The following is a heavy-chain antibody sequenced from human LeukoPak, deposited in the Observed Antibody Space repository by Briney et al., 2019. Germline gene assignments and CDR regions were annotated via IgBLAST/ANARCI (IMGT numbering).Heavy chain of an antibody. D-gene: IGHD2-21*02. J-gene: IGHJ3*02. CDR3: ARRGRIVMVTAIPKDDAFDI. CDR2: INTYNGNK. Sequence: ASVKVSCKASGYTFSRYGISWVRQAPGQGLEWMGWINTYNGNKNYGQKFQGRVTMTTDTSTSTAYMELRSLRSDDTAVYYCARRGRIVMVTAIPKDDAFDIWGQGTMVTVSS. CDR1: GYTFSRYG. V-gene: IGHV1-18*01.